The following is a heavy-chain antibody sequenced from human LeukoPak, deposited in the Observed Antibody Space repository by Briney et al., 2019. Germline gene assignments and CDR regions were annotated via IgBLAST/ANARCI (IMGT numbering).Heavy chain of an antibody. V-gene: IGHV3-21*01. J-gene: IGHJ4*02. Sequence: GGSLRLSCAASGFTFSSYSMNWVRQAPGKGLEWVSSISSSSSYVYYADSVKGRFTISRDNAKNSLYLQMNSLRAEDTAVYYCARGGLGGSYPFDYWGQGTLVTVSS. CDR1: GFTFSSYS. CDR3: ARGGLGGSYPFDY. CDR2: ISSSSSYV. D-gene: IGHD1-26*01.